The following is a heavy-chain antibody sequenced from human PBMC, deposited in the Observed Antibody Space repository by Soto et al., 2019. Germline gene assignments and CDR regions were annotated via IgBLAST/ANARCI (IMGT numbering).Heavy chain of an antibody. CDR2: INHSGST. CDR3: ARRRVTIFGVVIIEGMDV. J-gene: IGHJ6*02. V-gene: IGHV4-34*01. Sequence: SETLSLTCAVYGGSFSGYYWSWIRQPPGKGLEWIGEINHSGSTNYNPSLKSRVTISVDTSKNQFSLKLSSVTAADTAVYYCARRRVTIFGVVIIEGMDVWGQGTTVTVSS. D-gene: IGHD3-3*01. CDR1: GGSFSGYY.